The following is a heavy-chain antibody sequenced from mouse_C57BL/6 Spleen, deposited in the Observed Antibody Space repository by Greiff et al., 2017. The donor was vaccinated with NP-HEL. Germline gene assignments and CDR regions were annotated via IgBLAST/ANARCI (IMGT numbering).Heavy chain of an antibody. CDR1: GYTFTDYY. CDR3: ASYYYGLHYYAMDY. Sequence: VQLQQSGPELVKPGASVKISCKASGYTFTDYYMNWVKQSHGKSLEWIGDINPNNGGTSYNQKFKGKATLTVDKSSSTAYMELRSLTSEDSAVYYCASYYYGLHYYAMDYWGQGTSVTVSS. CDR2: INPNNGGT. J-gene: IGHJ4*01. V-gene: IGHV1-26*01. D-gene: IGHD1-1*01.